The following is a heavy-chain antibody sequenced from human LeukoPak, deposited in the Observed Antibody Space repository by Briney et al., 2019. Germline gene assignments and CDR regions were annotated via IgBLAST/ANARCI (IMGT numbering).Heavy chain of an antibody. Sequence: SETLSLTCTVSGGSISSYYWSWIRQPPGKGLEWIGYTYYSGSTNYNPSLKSRVTISVDTSKNQFSLKLSSVTAADTAVYYCARVGRYDFWSGVDYFDYWGQGTLVTVSS. CDR3: ARVGRYDFWSGVDYFDY. J-gene: IGHJ4*02. CDR1: GGSISSYY. V-gene: IGHV4-59*01. D-gene: IGHD3-3*01. CDR2: TYYSGST.